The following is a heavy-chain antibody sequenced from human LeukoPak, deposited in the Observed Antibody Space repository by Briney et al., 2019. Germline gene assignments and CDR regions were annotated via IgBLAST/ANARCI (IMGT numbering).Heavy chain of an antibody. V-gene: IGHV4-59*01. CDR3: ARDRRGYYDSSGHFDY. CDR2: IDYSGAT. J-gene: IGHJ4*02. Sequence: SETLSLTCTVSGGSLSSYYWSWIRQPPGKGLEWIAYIDYSGATKFNPSLKSRVTITLDTSKNQFSLKLSSVTAADTAVYYCARDRRGYYDSSGHFDYWGQGTLVTVSS. D-gene: IGHD3-22*01. CDR1: GGSLSSYY.